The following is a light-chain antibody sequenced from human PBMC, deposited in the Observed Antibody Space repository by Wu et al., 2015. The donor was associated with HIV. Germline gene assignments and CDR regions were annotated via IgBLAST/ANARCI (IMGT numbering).Light chain of an antibody. J-gene: IGKJ2*01. V-gene: IGKV3-20*01. Sequence: EIVLTQSPGTLSLSPGEEATLSCRASQSVNSNYLTWYQQKPGQAPRLLIYGSSNRATGIPDRFSGSGSGTDFTLTISRPEPEDFAVYYCQQFDSSPYNFGQGTGWRSN. CDR1: QSVNSNY. CDR3: QQFDSSPYN. CDR2: GSS.